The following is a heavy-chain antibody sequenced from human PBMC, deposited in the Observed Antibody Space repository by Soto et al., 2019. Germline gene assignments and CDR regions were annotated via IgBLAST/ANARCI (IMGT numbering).Heavy chain of an antibody. CDR3: ARVYSGYDGGNFDY. J-gene: IGHJ4*02. CDR1: GYTFTSYA. CDR2: INAGNGNT. Sequence: ASVKVSCKASGYTFTSYAMHWVRQAPGQRLEWMGWINAGNGNTKYSQKFQGRVTITRDTSASTAYMELSSLRSEDTAVYYCARVYSGYDGGNFDYWGQGTLVTVSS. D-gene: IGHD5-12*01. V-gene: IGHV1-3*01.